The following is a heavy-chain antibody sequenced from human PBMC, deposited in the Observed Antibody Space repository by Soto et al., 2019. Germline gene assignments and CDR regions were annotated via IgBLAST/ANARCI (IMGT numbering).Heavy chain of an antibody. CDR2: ISAYNGNT. V-gene: IGHV1-18*01. Sequence: ASVKVSCKASGYAFTSYGISWVLKAPGQGLEWMGWISAYNGNTNYAQKLQGRVTMTTDTSTSTAYMELRSLRSDDTAVYYCARDRQWLGRLDYWGQGTLVTVSS. J-gene: IGHJ4*02. CDR3: ARDRQWLGRLDY. D-gene: IGHD6-19*01. CDR1: GYAFTSYG.